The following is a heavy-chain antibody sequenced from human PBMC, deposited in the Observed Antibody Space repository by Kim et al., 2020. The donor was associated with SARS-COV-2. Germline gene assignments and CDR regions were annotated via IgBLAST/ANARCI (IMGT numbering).Heavy chain of an antibody. CDR2: IWYDGSNK. CDR3: ARDPGRFLEWLPPLYGMDV. CDR1: GFTFSSYG. J-gene: IGHJ6*02. V-gene: IGHV3-33*01. D-gene: IGHD3-3*01. Sequence: GGSLRLSCAASGFTFSSYGMHWVRQAPGKGLEWVAVIWYDGSNKYYADSVKGRFTISRDNSKNTLYLQMNSLRAEDTAVYYCARDPGRFLEWLPPLYGMDVWGQGTTVTVSS.